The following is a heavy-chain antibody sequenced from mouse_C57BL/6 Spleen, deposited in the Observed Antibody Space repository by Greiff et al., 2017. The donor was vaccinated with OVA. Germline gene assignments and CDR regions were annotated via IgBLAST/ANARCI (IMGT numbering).Heavy chain of an antibody. Sequence: VQLQQSGPGLVQPSQSLSITCTVSGFSFTSYGVHWVRQSPGKGLEWMGVIWRGGSTDYNAAFISRLSINKNNSKSQVFFKMNSLQADDTAIYYCSRDYYGSSGFAYWGQGTLVTVSA. CDR2: IWRGGST. J-gene: IGHJ3*01. V-gene: IGHV2-2*01. D-gene: IGHD2-2*01. CDR1: GFSFTSYG. CDR3: SRDYYGSSGFAY.